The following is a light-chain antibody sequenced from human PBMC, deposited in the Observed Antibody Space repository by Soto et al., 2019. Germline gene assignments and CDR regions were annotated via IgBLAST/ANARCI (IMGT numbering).Light chain of an antibody. CDR1: QSISGW. CDR2: DAS. CDR3: QQYKSFPFT. J-gene: IGKJ2*01. V-gene: IGKV1-5*01. Sequence: DIQMTHSPSTLSASVGDRVTITCRASQSISGWLAWYQQKPGKAPKLLMHDASTLESGVPSRISGSGSVTQFTLVISGLQPDDFATYYFQQYKSFPFTFGHGTKLESK.